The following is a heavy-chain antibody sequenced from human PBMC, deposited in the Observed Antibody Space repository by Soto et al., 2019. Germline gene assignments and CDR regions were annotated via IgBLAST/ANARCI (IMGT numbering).Heavy chain of an antibody. CDR3: VMVDSNVTPTPQDV. J-gene: IGHJ6*02. CDR1: GYIFVNYG. V-gene: IGHV1-18*01. D-gene: IGHD3-22*01. CDR2: ISPYTGNT. Sequence: QVPLVQSGDEVKKPGASVKVSCKACGYIFVNYGITWVRQTPRQGLVWMGWISPYTGNTHSATKIQCRLTMTTDTSTSTAYMDLGRLTSDDTAGYYCVMVDSNVTPTPQDVWGQGTTGTVSS.